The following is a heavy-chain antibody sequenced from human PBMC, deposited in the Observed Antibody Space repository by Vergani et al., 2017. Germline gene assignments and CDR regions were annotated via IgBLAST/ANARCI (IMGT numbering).Heavy chain of an antibody. CDR2: IYYSGST. CDR3: ARAPITFYGGNLPIDY. Sequence: QVQLQESGPGLVKPSQTLSLTCTVSGGSISSGGYYWSWIRQHPGKGLEWIGYIYYSGSTYYNPSLKSRVTISVETSKNQFSLKLSSVTAADTAVYYCARAPITFYGGNLPIDYWGQGTLVTVSS. J-gene: IGHJ4*02. V-gene: IGHV4-31*03. CDR1: GGSISSGGYY. D-gene: IGHD4-23*01.